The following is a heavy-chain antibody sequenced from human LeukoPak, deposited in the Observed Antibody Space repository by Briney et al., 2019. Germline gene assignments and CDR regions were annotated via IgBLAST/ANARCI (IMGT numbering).Heavy chain of an antibody. Sequence: ASVKVSCKASEYTFTGYYIHWVRQAPGQGLEWMGWINPNSGDTNYAQKFQGRVTMTSDPSISTAYMELSSLRSEDTAVYYCATGPGQYGSGRTAYWGQGTLVTVSS. J-gene: IGHJ4*02. CDR1: EYTFTGYY. CDR2: INPNSGDT. V-gene: IGHV1-2*02. CDR3: ATGPGQYGSGRTAY. D-gene: IGHD3-10*01.